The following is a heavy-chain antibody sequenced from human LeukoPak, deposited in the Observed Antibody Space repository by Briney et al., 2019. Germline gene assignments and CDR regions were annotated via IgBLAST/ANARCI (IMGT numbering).Heavy chain of an antibody. J-gene: IGHJ6*04. CDR3: AKDHSFDYGDPYYYYGMDV. D-gene: IGHD4-17*01. Sequence: PGRSLRLSCAASGFTFSSYGMHWVRQAPGKGLEWVAVISYDGSNKYYADSVKGRFTISRDNSKNTPYLQMNSLRAEDTAVYYCAKDHSFDYGDPYYYYGMDVWGKGTTVTVFS. CDR1: GFTFSSYG. CDR2: ISYDGSNK. V-gene: IGHV3-30*18.